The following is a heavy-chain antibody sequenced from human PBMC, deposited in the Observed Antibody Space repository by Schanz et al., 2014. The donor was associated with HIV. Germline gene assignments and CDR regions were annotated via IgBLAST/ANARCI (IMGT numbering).Heavy chain of an antibody. CDR3: VRRLARRLQFRGYFGLDV. J-gene: IGHJ6*02. CDR1: GGSVNSGTNQ. V-gene: IGHV4-61*01. D-gene: IGHD2-21*01. CDR2: IYKGGNT. Sequence: QVQLQESGPGLVKPSETVSLTCAVSGGSVNSGTNQWNWVRQSPGKGLEWTGHIYKGGNTNYNPSLKSRVTISVDTSRNQTSLKLRAVTAADTATYYCVRRLARRLQFRGYFGLDVWGQGTTVTVSS.